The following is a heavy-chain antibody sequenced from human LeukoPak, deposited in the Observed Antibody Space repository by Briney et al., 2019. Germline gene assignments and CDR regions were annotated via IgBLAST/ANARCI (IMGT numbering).Heavy chain of an antibody. J-gene: IGHJ4*02. Sequence: ASVKVSCKASGYTFTGYYMHWVRQAPGQGLEWMGWINPNSGDTNYAQKFQGRVTVTRDTSISTAYMELSSRRSDDTAVYYCARVGSSGWYVHPTLDYWGQGTLVTVSS. D-gene: IGHD6-19*01. CDR3: ARVGSSGWYVHPTLDY. V-gene: IGHV1-2*02. CDR1: GYTFTGYY. CDR2: INPNSGDT.